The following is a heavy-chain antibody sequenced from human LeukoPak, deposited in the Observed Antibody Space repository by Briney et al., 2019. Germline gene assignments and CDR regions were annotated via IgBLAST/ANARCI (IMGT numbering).Heavy chain of an antibody. CDR1: GFTFSSYS. CDR3: ARLEGNAMTY. J-gene: IGHJ4*02. D-gene: IGHD1-1*01. Sequence: GGSLGLSCAASGFTFSSYSMTWVRQAPGKGLEYVSSITTTSSYKYSADSVKGRFTISRDNAKNSLYLQMNSLRAEDTAVYYCARLEGNAMTYWGQGTLVTVFS. CDR2: ITTTSSYK. V-gene: IGHV3-21*01.